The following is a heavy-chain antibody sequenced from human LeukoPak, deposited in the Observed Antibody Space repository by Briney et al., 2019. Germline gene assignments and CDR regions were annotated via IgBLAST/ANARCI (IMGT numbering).Heavy chain of an antibody. D-gene: IGHD2-2*01. CDR1: GFTFASYA. CDR2: ISATDGTT. J-gene: IGHJ5*02. Sequence: GGSLRLSCAASGFTFASYAMTWVRQAPGKGLEWVSSISATDGTTYYADSLKGRFTISRDNSKSTLSLQMNTLRAEDTALYYCVACSGARCYRARFDPWGQGTLVTVSS. V-gene: IGHV3-23*01. CDR3: VACSGARCYRARFDP.